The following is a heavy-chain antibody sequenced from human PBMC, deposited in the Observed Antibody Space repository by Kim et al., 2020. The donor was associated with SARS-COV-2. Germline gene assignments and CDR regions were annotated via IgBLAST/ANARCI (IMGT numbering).Heavy chain of an antibody. D-gene: IGHD2-2*01. V-gene: IGHV3-21*01. CDR3: AGDCGSTSCYGHIIDY. J-gene: IGHJ4*02. Sequence: GGSMRLSCAASGFTFSDYWMNWVRQAPGMGLEWVSSIRPTTSDIKYADSVRGRFTISRDNAKNSLYLQMDSLRAEDTAVYYCAGDCGSTSCYGHIIDYWGQGTLVTVSS. CDR2: IRPTTSDI. CDR1: GFTFSDYW.